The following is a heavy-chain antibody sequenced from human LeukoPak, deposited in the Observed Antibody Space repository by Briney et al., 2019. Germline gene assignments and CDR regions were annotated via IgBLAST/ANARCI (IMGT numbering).Heavy chain of an antibody. D-gene: IGHD3-10*01. CDR3: ARTFYGSGSPPNY. V-gene: IGHV3-7*03. CDR1: GFTFSSYW. Sequence: GGSLRLSCAASGFTFSSYWMSWVRQAPGKGLEWVANIKQDGSEKYYVDSVKGRFTISRDNSKNTLYLQMNSLRAEDTAVYYCARTFYGSGSPPNYWGQGTLVTVSS. CDR2: IKQDGSEK. J-gene: IGHJ4*02.